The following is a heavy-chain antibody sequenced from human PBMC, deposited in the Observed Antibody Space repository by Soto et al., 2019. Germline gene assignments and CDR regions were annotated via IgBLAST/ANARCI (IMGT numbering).Heavy chain of an antibody. CDR3: ARGRYGDY. Sequence: VHLMLSGAEVKKPGASVKVSCKASGYTFTSYGITWVRQAPGQGLEWMGWISAHNGNTDYAQKLQGRVIVTRDTSTSTAYMELRSLISDDTAVYYCARGRYGDYWGQGALVTVSS. J-gene: IGHJ4*02. CDR1: GYTFTSYG. CDR2: ISAHNGNT. V-gene: IGHV1-18*01. D-gene: IGHD1-1*01.